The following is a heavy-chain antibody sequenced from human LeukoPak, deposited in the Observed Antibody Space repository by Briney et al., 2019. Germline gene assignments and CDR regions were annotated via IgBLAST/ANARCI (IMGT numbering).Heavy chain of an antibody. CDR3: ARARRRFDP. CDR1: GGSFSGYY. Sequence: SETLSLTCAVYGGSFSGYYWSWIRQPPGKGLEWIGEINHSGSTNYNPSLKSRITISVDTSKNQFSLKLSSVTAADTAVYYCARARRRFDPWGQGTLVTVSS. CDR2: INHSGST. V-gene: IGHV4-34*01. J-gene: IGHJ5*02.